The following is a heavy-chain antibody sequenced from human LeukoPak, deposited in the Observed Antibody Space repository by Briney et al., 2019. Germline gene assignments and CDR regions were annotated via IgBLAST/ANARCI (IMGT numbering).Heavy chain of an antibody. D-gene: IGHD3-16*02. Sequence: GGSLRLSCAASGFTFSNAWMSWVRQAPGKGLEWVGRIKSKTDGGTTDYAAPVKGRFTISRDDSKNTLYLQMNSLKTEDTAVYYCTTGVRLRLGELSLFISDAFDTWGQGTMVTVSS. V-gene: IGHV3-15*01. CDR1: GFTFSNAW. CDR2: IKSKTDGGTT. CDR3: TTGVRLRLGELSLFISDAFDT. J-gene: IGHJ3*02.